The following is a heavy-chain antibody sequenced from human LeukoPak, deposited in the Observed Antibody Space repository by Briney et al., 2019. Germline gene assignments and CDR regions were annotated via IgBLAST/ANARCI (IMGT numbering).Heavy chain of an antibody. CDR2: ISNDGGGT. D-gene: IGHD3-22*01. CDR1: GFIFNNFG. Sequence: GGSLRLSCTASGFIFNNFGLMWVRQAPGKGLEWVSAISNDGGGTTYADFVKGRFTISRDNSKNTLFLQMNSLRAEDTTLYYCAKGSSGYFADLWGQGTLVTVSS. V-gene: IGHV3-23*01. CDR3: AKGSSGYFADL. J-gene: IGHJ5*02.